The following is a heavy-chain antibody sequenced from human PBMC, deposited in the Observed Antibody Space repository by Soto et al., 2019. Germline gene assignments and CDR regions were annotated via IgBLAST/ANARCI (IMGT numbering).Heavy chain of an antibody. CDR2: INPNSGGT. D-gene: IGHD2-15*01. V-gene: IGHV1-2*04. CDR3: ARVRLGYCSGGSCFSDAFDI. Sequence: QVQLVQSGAEVKKPGASVKVSCKASGYTFTGYYMHWVRQAPGQGLEWMGWINPNSGGTNYAQKFQGWVTMIRETSSSTAYMEVSRLRSDGTAVYYGARVRLGYCSGGSCFSDAFDIWGQGTMVTVSS. J-gene: IGHJ3*02. CDR1: GYTFTGYY.